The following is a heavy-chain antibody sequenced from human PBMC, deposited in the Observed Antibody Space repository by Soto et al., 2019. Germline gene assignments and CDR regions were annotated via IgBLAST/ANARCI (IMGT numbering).Heavy chain of an antibody. D-gene: IGHD3-10*01. CDR3: ARDFGGGSYMDV. CDR2: ISSSSSYI. CDR1: GFTFSSYS. Sequence: GGSLRLSCAASGFTFSSYSMNWVRQAPGKGLEWVSSISSSSSYIYYADSVKGRFTISRDNAKNSLYLQMNSLRAEDTAVYYCARDFGGGSYMDVWGKGTTVTVSS. V-gene: IGHV3-21*01. J-gene: IGHJ6*03.